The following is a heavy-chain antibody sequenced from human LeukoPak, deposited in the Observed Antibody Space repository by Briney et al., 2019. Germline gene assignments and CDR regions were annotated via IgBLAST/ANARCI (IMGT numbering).Heavy chain of an antibody. Sequence: TGGSLRLSCAASGFTFSSYSMNWVRQAPGKGLEWVSSISSSSSYIYYADSVKGRFTISRDNAKNSLYLQMNSLRAEDTAVYYCASQQQLAIGAFDYWGQETLVTVSS. V-gene: IGHV3-21*01. D-gene: IGHD6-13*01. CDR1: GFTFSSYS. J-gene: IGHJ4*02. CDR3: ASQQQLAIGAFDY. CDR2: ISSSSSYI.